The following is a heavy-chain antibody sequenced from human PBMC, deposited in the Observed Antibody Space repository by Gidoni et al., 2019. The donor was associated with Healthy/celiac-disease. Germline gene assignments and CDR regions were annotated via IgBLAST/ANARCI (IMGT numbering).Heavy chain of an antibody. Sequence: HVQLVQSGAEVKKPGSSVKVSCKASGGTFSSYAIRWVRQAPGQGLEWMGGIIPIFGTANDAQKFQGRVTITADESTSTAYMELSSLRSEDTAVYYCANLGRGDYYDSSGYYYHYWGQGTLVTVSS. CDR1: GGTFSSYA. D-gene: IGHD3-22*01. CDR3: ANLGRGDYYDSSGYYYHY. V-gene: IGHV1-69*01. CDR2: IIPIFGTA. J-gene: IGHJ4*02.